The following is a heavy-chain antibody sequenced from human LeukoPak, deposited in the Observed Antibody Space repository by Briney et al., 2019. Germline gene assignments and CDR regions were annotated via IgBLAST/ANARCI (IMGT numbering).Heavy chain of an antibody. D-gene: IGHD5-12*01. V-gene: IGHV1-69*13. CDR2: IIPIFGTA. Sequence: ASVTVSFTASGGTFSIYAISWVRQAPGQGLEWMGGIIPIFGTANYAQKFQGRVTITADESTSTAYMELSSLRSEDTAVYYCARDTIVATGPFDYWGQGTLVTVSS. J-gene: IGHJ4*02. CDR3: ARDTIVATGPFDY. CDR1: GGTFSIYA.